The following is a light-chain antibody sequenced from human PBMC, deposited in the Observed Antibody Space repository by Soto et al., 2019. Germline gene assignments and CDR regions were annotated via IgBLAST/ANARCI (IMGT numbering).Light chain of an antibody. CDR1: QSVSSY. Sequence: EIVLTQSPATLSLSPGERATLSCRASQSVSSYLAWYQQKPGQAPRLLIYDASNRATGIPARFSGSGSGTDFTLTISSLQPADVATYFCQKYTSAPLTFGGGTKVEIK. CDR2: DAS. J-gene: IGKJ4*01. V-gene: IGKV3-11*01. CDR3: QKYTSAPLT.